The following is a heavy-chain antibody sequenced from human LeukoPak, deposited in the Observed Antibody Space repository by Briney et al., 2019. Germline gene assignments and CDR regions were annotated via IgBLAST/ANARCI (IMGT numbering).Heavy chain of an antibody. CDR3: AREFEYSTSGAGY. CDR2: MSILSGIT. CDR1: GFPFSGYS. V-gene: IGHV3-21*01. Sequence: GGSLRLSCAGSGFPFSGYSMNWARQTPGKGLEWVSSMSILSGITYYAESVKGRFTVSRDNAKNLLHLQMNSLRVEDTAIYYCAREFEYSTSGAGYWGQGTLVTVSS. D-gene: IGHD6-6*01. J-gene: IGHJ4*02.